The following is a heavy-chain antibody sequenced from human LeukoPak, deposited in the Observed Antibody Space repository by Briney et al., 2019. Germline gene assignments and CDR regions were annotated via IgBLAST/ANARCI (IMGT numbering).Heavy chain of an antibody. CDR1: GYTFTSYD. D-gene: IGHD6-13*01. V-gene: IGHV1-8*03. Sequence: ASVKVSCKASGYTFTSYDINWVRQATGQGREWMGWMNPNSGNTGYAQKFQGRVTITRNTSISTAYMELSSLRSDDTAVYYCARRRAAAGTQHFDYWGQGTLVTVSS. J-gene: IGHJ4*02. CDR2: MNPNSGNT. CDR3: ARRRAAAGTQHFDY.